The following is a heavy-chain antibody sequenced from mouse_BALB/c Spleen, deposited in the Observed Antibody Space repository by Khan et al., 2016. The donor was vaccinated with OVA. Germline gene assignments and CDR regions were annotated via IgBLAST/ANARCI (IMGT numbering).Heavy chain of an antibody. CDR3: AKGGTYIGGYFDV. CDR2: IWGDGST. CDR1: GFSFTNHG. J-gene: IGHJ1*01. D-gene: IGHD1-1*02. V-gene: IGHV2-3*01. Sequence: QVQLKESGPGLVAPSQSLSITCTVSGFSFTNHGVSWVRQPPGKGLKWLGVIWGDGSTNYHSALISRLSISKDNSKSQVFLKLSSLQTDDTATYYGAKGGTYIGGYFDVWGAGTTVTVSS.